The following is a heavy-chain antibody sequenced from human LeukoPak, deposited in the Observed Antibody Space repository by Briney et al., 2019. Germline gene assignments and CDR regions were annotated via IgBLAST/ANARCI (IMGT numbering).Heavy chain of an antibody. CDR1: GGSISSGDYY. J-gene: IGHJ4*02. CDR3: ASHYYDSSGDFDY. CDR2: IYYSGST. D-gene: IGHD3-22*01. V-gene: IGHV4-30-4*02. Sequence: SETLSLTCTVSGGSISSGDYYWSWIRQPPGKGLEWIGYIYYSGSTYYNPSLKSRVTISVDTSKNQFSLKLSSVTAADTAVYYCASHYYDSSGDFDYWGQGTLVTVSS.